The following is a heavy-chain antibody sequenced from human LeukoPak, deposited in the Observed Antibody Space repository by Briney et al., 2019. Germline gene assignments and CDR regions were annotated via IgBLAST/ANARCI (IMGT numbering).Heavy chain of an antibody. CDR1: GGTFSSYA. Sequence: ASVKVSCKAPGGTFSSYAISWVRQAPGQGLEWMGGIIPIFGTANYAQKFQGRVTITADESTSTAYMELSSLRSEDTAVYYCARVYSSGWYEADYWGQGTLVTVSS. D-gene: IGHD6-19*01. J-gene: IGHJ4*02. V-gene: IGHV1-69*13. CDR3: ARVYSSGWYEADY. CDR2: IIPIFGTA.